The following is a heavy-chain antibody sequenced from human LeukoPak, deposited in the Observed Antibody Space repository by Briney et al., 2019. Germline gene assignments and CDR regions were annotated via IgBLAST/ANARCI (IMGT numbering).Heavy chain of an antibody. CDR3: ARDRGAMVTVFDY. V-gene: IGHV3-11*06. J-gene: IGHJ4*02. D-gene: IGHD4-23*01. CDR1: GFTFSDYY. CDR2: ISSSSSYT. Sequence: PGGSLRLSCAASGFTFSDYYMSWIRQAPGKGLEWVSYISSSSSYTNYADSVKGRFTISRDNAKNSLYLQMNSLRAEDTAVYYCARDRGAMVTVFDYWGQGTLVTVSP.